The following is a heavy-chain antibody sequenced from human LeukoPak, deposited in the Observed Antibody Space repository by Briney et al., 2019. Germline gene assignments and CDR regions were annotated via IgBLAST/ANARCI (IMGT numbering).Heavy chain of an antibody. V-gene: IGHV1-69*05. D-gene: IGHD3-3*01. CDR1: GYTFTSYD. CDR2: IIPIFGTA. Sequence: SVKVSCKASGYTFTSYDISWVRQAPGQGLEWMGGIIPIFGTANYAQKFQGRVTITTDESTSTAYMELSSLRSEDTAVYYCARGPYDFWSGYPSPSSYYYYYYYMDVWGKGTTVTVSS. CDR3: ARGPYDFWSGYPSPSSYYYYYYYMDV. J-gene: IGHJ6*03.